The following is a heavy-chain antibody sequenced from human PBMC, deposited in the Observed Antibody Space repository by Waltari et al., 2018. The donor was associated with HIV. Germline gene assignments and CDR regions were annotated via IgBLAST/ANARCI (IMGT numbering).Heavy chain of an antibody. CDR1: GGSISSSSYY. Sequence: QLQLQESGPGLVKPSETLSLTCTVSGGSISSSSYYWGWIRQPPGKGLEWIGSIYCSGSTCYNPSLKSRVTISVDTSKNQFSLKLSSVTAADTAVYYCARDPRGSSTSQTHFDYWGQGTLVTVSS. D-gene: IGHD2-2*01. CDR2: IYCSGST. J-gene: IGHJ4*02. CDR3: ARDPRGSSTSQTHFDY. V-gene: IGHV4-39*07.